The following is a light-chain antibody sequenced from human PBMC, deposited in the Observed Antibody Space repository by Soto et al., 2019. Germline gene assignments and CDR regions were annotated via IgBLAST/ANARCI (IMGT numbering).Light chain of an antibody. CDR3: SSYTSSSKV. CDR1: SSDVGGYNY. V-gene: IGLV2-14*01. Sequence: QSVLTQPASVYGSPGQSITISCIGTSSDVGGYNYVSWYQQHPGKAPKLMIYEVSNRPSGVSNRFSGSKSGNTASLTISGLQAEDEADYYCSSYTSSSKVFGTGTKLTVL. CDR2: EVS. J-gene: IGLJ1*01.